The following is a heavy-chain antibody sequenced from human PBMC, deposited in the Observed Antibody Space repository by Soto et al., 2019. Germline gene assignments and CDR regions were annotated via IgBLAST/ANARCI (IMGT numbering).Heavy chain of an antibody. J-gene: IGHJ4*02. Sequence: EVQLLESGGGLVQPGGSLRLSCAASGFTFSSYAMSWVRQAPGKGLEWVSAISGSGGSTYYADSVKGRFTISRDNSKSTRDLQMNSLRAEDTAVYYCADTDYYDSSGPYYFDYWGQGTLVTVSS. CDR3: ADTDYYDSSGPYYFDY. D-gene: IGHD3-22*01. CDR2: ISGSGGST. V-gene: IGHV3-23*01. CDR1: GFTFSSYA.